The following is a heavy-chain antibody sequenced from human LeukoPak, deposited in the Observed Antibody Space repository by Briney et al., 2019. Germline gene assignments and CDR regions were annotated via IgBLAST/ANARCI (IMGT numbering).Heavy chain of an antibody. D-gene: IGHD3-10*01. CDR1: GFMFSSFA. CDR2: VTGGGGST. J-gene: IGHJ4*02. CDR3: AKDRPTYGSGSPIDF. V-gene: IGHV3-23*01. Sequence: GGFLRLSCAASGFMFSSFAMNWVRQAPGKGLEWLSAVTGGGGSTYYADSVKGRFTISRDNSRNTLYLQLNSLRAEDTALYFCAKDRPTYGSGSPIDFWGQGTLVTVSS.